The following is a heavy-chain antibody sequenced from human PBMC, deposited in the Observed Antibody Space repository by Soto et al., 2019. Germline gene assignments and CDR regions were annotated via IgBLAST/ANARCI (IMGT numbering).Heavy chain of an antibody. CDR2: ISYDGSNK. J-gene: IGHJ4*02. CDR1: GFTFSSYG. Sequence: GGSLRLSCAASGFTFSSYGMHWVRQAPGKGLEWVAVISYDGSNKYYADSVKGRFTISRDNSKNTLYLQMNSLRAEDTAVYYCAKVKYGGNPGRSIDYWGQGTLVTVSS. CDR3: AKVKYGGNPGRSIDY. V-gene: IGHV3-30*18. D-gene: IGHD2-15*01.